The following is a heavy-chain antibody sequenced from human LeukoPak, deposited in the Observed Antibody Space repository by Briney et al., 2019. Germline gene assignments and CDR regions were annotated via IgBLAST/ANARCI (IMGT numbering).Heavy chain of an antibody. D-gene: IGHD3-22*01. CDR2: INPSGGNT. V-gene: IGHV1-46*01. J-gene: IGHJ4*02. Sequence: GASLKVSCKPSGYIFTSYYMHWVRQGTGQGLEWMGIINPSGGNTIYAQKFQGRVNMTRDMSTSTVYMELSSLRSEDTAVYYCARDPSYDSSSYYYDYFDYWGQGTPVTVSS. CDR1: GYIFTSYY. CDR3: ARDPSYDSSSYYYDYFDY.